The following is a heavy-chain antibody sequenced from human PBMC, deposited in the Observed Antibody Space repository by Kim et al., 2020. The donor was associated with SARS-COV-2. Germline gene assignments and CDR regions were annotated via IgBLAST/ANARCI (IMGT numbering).Heavy chain of an antibody. D-gene: IGHD3-10*01. CDR3: ASPRFPIIAPPVH. V-gene: IGHV3-21*01. Sequence: YADSVKGRFTISRDNAKNSLYLQMNSLRAEDTAVYYCASPRFPIIAPPVHWGQGTLVTVSS. J-gene: IGHJ4*02.